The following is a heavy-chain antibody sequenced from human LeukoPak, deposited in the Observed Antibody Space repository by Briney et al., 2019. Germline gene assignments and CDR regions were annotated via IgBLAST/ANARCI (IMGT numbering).Heavy chain of an antibody. D-gene: IGHD3-10*01. CDR3: ARGFGGNRPMVRGADAFDI. J-gene: IGHJ3*02. V-gene: IGHV3-66*01. CDR2: IYSGGST. CDR1: GFTVSSNY. Sequence: PGGSLRLSCAASGFTVSSNYMSWVRQAPGKGLEWVSVIYSGGSTYYADPVKGRFTISRDSSKNTLYLQMNSLRAEDTAVYYCARGFGGNRPMVRGADAFDIWGQGTMVTVSS.